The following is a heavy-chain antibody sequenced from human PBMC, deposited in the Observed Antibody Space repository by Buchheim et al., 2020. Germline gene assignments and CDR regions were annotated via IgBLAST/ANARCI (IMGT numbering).Heavy chain of an antibody. CDR2: ISYDGSNK. V-gene: IGHV3-30*18. D-gene: IGHD1-7*01. Sequence: QVQLVESGGGVVQPGRSLRLSCAASGFTFSSYGMHWVRQAPGKGLEWVAVISYDGSNKYYADSVKGRFTISRDNSKNTLYLQMNSLRAEDTVVYYCAKGLELRPYYYYGMDVWGQGTT. CDR3: AKGLELRPYYYYGMDV. J-gene: IGHJ6*02. CDR1: GFTFSSYG.